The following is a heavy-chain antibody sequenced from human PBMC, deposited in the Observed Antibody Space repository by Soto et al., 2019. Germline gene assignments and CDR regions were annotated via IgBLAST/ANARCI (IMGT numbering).Heavy chain of an antibody. CDR3: AADATAWQQMVPSDY. V-gene: IGHV1-58*01. Sequence: SVKVSCKASGFTFTSSAFQWVRQARGQRLEWIGWIAVGSGYTNYAQRFQDRVTLTRDMSTATTYMELSRLTSEDTAIYYCAADATAWQQMVPSDYWGQGTLVTVST. CDR1: GFTFTSSA. J-gene: IGHJ4*02. D-gene: IGHD2-8*01. CDR2: IAVGSGYT.